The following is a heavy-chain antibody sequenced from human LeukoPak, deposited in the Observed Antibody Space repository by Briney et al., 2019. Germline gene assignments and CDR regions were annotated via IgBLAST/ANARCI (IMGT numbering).Heavy chain of an antibody. V-gene: IGHV3-30*02. D-gene: IGHD2-2*01. Sequence: GGSLRLSCAASGFTFSSYGMHWVRQAPGKGLEWVAFIRYDGSNKYYADSVKGRFTISRDNSKNTLYLQMNSLRAEDTAVYYCAKSPGPSSTSLDRSNWGQGTLVTVSS. CDR2: IRYDGSNK. CDR3: AKSPGPSSTSLDRSN. CDR1: GFTFSSYG. J-gene: IGHJ4*02.